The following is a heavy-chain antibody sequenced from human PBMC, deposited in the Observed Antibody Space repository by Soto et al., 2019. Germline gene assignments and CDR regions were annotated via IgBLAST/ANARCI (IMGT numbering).Heavy chain of an antibody. V-gene: IGHV1-69*02. CDR3: ARGLRGYSGYDYLRPFGY. CDR1: GGTFSSYT. J-gene: IGHJ4*02. Sequence: SSVTVSCKASGGTFSSYTISWVRQAPGQGLEWMGRIIPILGIANYAQKFQGRVTITADKSTSTAYMELSSLRSEDTAVYYCARGLRGYSGYDYLRPFGYWGQGTLVTVSS. CDR2: IIPILGIA. D-gene: IGHD5-12*01.